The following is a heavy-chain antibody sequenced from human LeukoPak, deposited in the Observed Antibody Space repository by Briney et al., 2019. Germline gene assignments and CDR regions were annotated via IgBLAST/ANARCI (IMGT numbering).Heavy chain of an antibody. CDR3: SRQSGYYSYGNLDY. Sequence: SETLSLTCSVSGGSISSYYWSWIRQPPGKGLEWSGYIYYSGSTNYNSALKSRVTISVATSKNKISLNLSLVTAADTAVYDCSRQSGYYSYGNLDYWGQGTLVTVSS. J-gene: IGHJ4*02. CDR1: GGSISSYY. V-gene: IGHV4-59*08. CDR2: IYYSGST. D-gene: IGHD5-18*01.